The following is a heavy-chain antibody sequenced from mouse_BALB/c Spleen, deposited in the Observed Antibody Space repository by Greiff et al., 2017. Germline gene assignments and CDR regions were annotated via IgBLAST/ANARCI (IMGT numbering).Heavy chain of an antibody. Sequence: QVQLKQPGAELVKPGASVKLSCKASGYTFTSYWMHWVKQRPGQGLEWIGEINPSNGRTNYNEKFKSKATLTVDKSSSTAYMQLSSLTSEDSAVYYCARSGNYWYFDVWGAGTTVTVSS. J-gene: IGHJ1*01. CDR3: ARSGNYWYFDV. CDR2: INPSNGRT. CDR1: GYTFTSYW. V-gene: IGHV1S81*02. D-gene: IGHD2-1*01.